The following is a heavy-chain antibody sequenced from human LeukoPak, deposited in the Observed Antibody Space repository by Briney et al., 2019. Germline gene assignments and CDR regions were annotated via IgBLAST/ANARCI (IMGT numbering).Heavy chain of an antibody. CDR1: GGSISYNY. CDR3: ARRGDYFDF. V-gene: IGHV4-4*07. Sequence: SETLSLTCTVSGGSISYNYWSWIRQPAGKGLVWIGRIFTSGSTNYNPSLRSRVTMSVDTSKNQFSLKLSSVTAADTAVYYCARRGDYFDFWGQGTLVTVSS. CDR2: IFTSGST. J-gene: IGHJ4*02.